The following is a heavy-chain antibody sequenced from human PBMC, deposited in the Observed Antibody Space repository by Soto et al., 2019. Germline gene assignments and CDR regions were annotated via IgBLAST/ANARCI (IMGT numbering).Heavy chain of an antibody. V-gene: IGHV4-34*01. J-gene: IGHJ6*02. CDR3: ARARFDSWSHIYYGLDV. CDR2: INHSGTT. Sequence: SETLCLTCAVYGGSFRGYSWTWLRQPPGKGLEWIGEINHSGTTDYNPALKSRVTMSVDTSKNQFSLRVASVTAADTAVYYCARARFDSWSHIYYGLDVWGQGTTVTVSS. D-gene: IGHD3-3*01. CDR1: GGSFRGYS.